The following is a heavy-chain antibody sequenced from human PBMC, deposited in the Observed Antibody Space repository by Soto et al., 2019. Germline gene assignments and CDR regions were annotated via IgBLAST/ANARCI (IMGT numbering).Heavy chain of an antibody. D-gene: IGHD2-21*02. J-gene: IGHJ4*02. CDR3: ARHAVVVTAIPKGAFDY. Sequence: SETLSLTCTVSGGSISSSSYYWGWIRQPPGKGLEWIGSIYYSGSTYYNPSLKSRVTISVDTSKNQFSLKLSSVTAADTAVYYCARHAVVVTAIPKGAFDYWGQGTLVTVSS. CDR1: GGSISSSSYY. V-gene: IGHV4-39*01. CDR2: IYYSGST.